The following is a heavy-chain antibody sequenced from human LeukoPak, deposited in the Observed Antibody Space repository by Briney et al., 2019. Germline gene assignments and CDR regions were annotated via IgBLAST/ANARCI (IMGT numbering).Heavy chain of an antibody. Sequence: ASVKVSCKVSGDTLSELTMHWVRQAPGKGLEWMGGFDPGAGEILYAQQFQGRVTMTEDTSTDTAYMELASLRSEDSGVYFCAAGGIYSLLDYWGQGTLVTVSS. CDR2: FDPGAGEI. D-gene: IGHD3-10*01. V-gene: IGHV1-24*01. CDR1: GDTLSELT. CDR3: AAGGIYSLLDY. J-gene: IGHJ4*02.